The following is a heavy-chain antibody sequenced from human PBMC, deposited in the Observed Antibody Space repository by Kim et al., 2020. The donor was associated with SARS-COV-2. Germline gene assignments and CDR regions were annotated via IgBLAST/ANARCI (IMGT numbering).Heavy chain of an antibody. V-gene: IGHV1-3*01. D-gene: IGHD4-4*01. CDR3: AREGGVLSRRLTTNYFAP. CDR2: INAYSGDT. CDR1: GYTFTNYA. Sequence: ASVKVSCKASGYTFTNYAMHWVRQAPGQRLEWMGWINAYSGDTKYSPRFQGRVTFTRDTSANTAYMELTSLRSEDTAVFYCAREGGVLSRRLTTNYFAPWGRGALVTVSS. J-gene: IGHJ5*02.